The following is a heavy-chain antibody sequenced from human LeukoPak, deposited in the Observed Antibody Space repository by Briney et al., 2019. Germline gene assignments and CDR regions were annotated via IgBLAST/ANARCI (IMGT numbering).Heavy chain of an antibody. CDR2: ISGSGGST. V-gene: IGHV3-23*01. CDR3: AKVVNYYDSSGYWSQSSTYYFDY. CDR1: GFTFSSYA. J-gene: IGHJ4*02. D-gene: IGHD3-22*01. Sequence: GSLRLSCAASGFTFSSYAMSWVRQAPGKGLEWVSAISGSGGSTYYADSVKGRFTISRDNSKNTLYLQMNSLRAEDTTVYYCAKVVNYYDSSGYWSQSSTYYFDYWGQGTLVTVSS.